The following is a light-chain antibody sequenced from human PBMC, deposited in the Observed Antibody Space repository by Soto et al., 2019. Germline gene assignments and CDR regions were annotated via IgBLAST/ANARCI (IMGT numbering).Light chain of an antibody. CDR2: DVT. J-gene: IGLJ1*01. CDR1: SSDVGGYNA. V-gene: IGLV2-14*01. Sequence: QSALTQPASVSGSPGQSITISCTGTSSDVGGYNAVSWYQQHPGKAPKLMIYDVTNRPSGASSRFSGSKSGNTASLTISGLQAEDEADYYCGSYATGGAYVFGTGTKLTVL. CDR3: GSYATGGAYV.